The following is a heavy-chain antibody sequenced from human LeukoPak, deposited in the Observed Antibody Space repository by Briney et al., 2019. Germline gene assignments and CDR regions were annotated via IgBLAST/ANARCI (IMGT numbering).Heavy chain of an antibody. D-gene: IGHD2/OR15-2a*01. CDR2: IYTSGST. Sequence: PSQTLSLTCTVSGGSISSGSYYWSWIRQPAGKGLEWIGRIYTSGSTNYNPSLKSRVTISVDKSKNQFSLKLSSVTAADTAVYYCARKNRYFDYWGQGTLVTVSS. V-gene: IGHV4-61*02. CDR1: GGSISSGSYY. CDR3: ARKNRYFDY. J-gene: IGHJ4*02.